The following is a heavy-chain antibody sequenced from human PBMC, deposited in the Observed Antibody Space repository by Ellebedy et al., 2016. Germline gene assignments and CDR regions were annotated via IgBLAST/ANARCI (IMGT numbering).Heavy chain of an antibody. D-gene: IGHD3/OR15-3a*01. V-gene: IGHV3-7*03. J-gene: IGHJ4*02. CDR1: GFTFSSYA. CDR2: IKQDGSEK. CDR3: ARDSVDSDY. Sequence: GESLKISCAASGFTFSSYAMHWVRQAPGKGLEWVANIKQDGSEKYYVDSVKGRFTISRDNAKNSLYLQMNSLRAEDTAVYYCARDSVDSDYWGQGTLVTVSS.